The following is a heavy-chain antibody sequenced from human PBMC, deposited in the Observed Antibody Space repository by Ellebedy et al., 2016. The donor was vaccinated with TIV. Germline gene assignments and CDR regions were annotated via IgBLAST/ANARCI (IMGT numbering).Heavy chain of an antibody. D-gene: IGHD3-3*01. CDR2: INPNSGVT. J-gene: IGHJ4*02. CDR1: GYTFTDYY. Sequence: AVSVKVSCKASGYTFTDYYIHWVRQAPGQGLEWMGWINPNSGVTHFAPRFQGRVTLTRDTSTSTAYMELSSLRSDDTAVYYCAREPLPSNTQEWTQGFDSWGQGTLVTVSS. CDR3: AREPLPSNTQEWTQGFDS. V-gene: IGHV1-2*02.